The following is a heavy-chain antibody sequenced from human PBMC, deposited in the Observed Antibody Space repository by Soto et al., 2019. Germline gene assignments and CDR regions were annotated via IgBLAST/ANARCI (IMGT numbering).Heavy chain of an antibody. J-gene: IGHJ4*02. Sequence: PGGSLRLSCAASGFTFSNYAMTWVRQAPGKGLEWVSVITGSGGGTYFVEPLKGRFTISRDNSKNTLYLQMNSLRAEDTAVYYCAKRPLTAAGFDYWGQGTLVTV. V-gene: IGHV3-23*01. CDR3: AKRPLTAAGFDY. CDR1: GFTFSNYA. CDR2: ITGSGGGT. D-gene: IGHD6-13*01.